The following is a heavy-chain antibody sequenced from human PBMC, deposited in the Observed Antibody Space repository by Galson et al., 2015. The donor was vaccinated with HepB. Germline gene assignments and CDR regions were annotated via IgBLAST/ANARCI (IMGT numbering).Heavy chain of an antibody. D-gene: IGHD6-19*01. Sequence: SLRLSCAASGFTFSSYAMHWVRQAPGKGLEWVAVISYDGSNKYYADSVKGRFTISRDNSKNTLYLQMNSLRAEDTAVYYCAGGGLMSSGWYLRPFDYWGQGTLVTVSS. J-gene: IGHJ4*02. CDR1: GFTFSSYA. V-gene: IGHV3-30-3*01. CDR3: AGGGLMSSGWYLRPFDY. CDR2: ISYDGSNK.